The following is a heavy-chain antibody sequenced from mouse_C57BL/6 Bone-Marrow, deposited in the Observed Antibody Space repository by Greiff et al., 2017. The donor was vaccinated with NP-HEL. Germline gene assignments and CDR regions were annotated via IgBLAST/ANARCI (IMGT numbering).Heavy chain of an antibody. CDR1: EYEFPSHD. Sequence: EVKLQESGGGLVQPGESLKLSCESNEYEFPSHDMSWVRKTPEKRLELVAAINSDGGSTYYPDTMERRFIISRDNTKKTLYLQMSSLRSEDTALYYCASVSLPHWYFDVWGTGTTVTVSS. V-gene: IGHV5-2*01. D-gene: IGHD5-5*01. CDR3: ASVSLPHWYFDV. J-gene: IGHJ1*03. CDR2: INSDGGST.